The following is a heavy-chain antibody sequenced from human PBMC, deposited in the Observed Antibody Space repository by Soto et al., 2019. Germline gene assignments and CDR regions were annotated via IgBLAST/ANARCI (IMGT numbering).Heavy chain of an antibody. CDR1: GFTVSSNY. CDR3: ARDSHPYSYGSFDY. V-gene: IGHV3-66*01. D-gene: IGHD5-18*01. Sequence: GGSLRLSCAASGFTVSSNYMSWVRQAPGKGLEWVSVIYSGGSTYYADSVKGRFTISRDNSKNTLYLQMNSLRAEDTAVYYCARDSHPYSYGSFDYWGQGTLVTVSS. J-gene: IGHJ4*02. CDR2: IYSGGST.